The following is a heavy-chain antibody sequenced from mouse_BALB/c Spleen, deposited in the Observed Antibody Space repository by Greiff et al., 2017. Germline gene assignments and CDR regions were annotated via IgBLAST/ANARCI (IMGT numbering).Heavy chain of an antibody. Sequence: VQLKESGAELVKPGASVKLSCTASGFNIKDTYMHWVKQRPEQGLEWIGRIDPANGNTKYDPKFQGKATITADTSSNTAYLQLSSLTSEDTAVYYCASHDYLYAMDYWGQGTSVTVSS. D-gene: IGHD2-4*01. CDR2: IDPANGNT. V-gene: IGHV14-3*02. J-gene: IGHJ4*01. CDR1: GFNIKDTY. CDR3: ASHDYLYAMDY.